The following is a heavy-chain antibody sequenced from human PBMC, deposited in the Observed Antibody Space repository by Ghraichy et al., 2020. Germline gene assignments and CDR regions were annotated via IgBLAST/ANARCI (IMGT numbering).Heavy chain of an antibody. CDR3: ARRTTVQTRSYWYFDL. J-gene: IGHJ2*01. Sequence: ASVKVSCKASGYTFTSYGISWVRQAPGQGLEWMGWISAYNGNTNYAQKLQGRVTMTTDTSTSTAYMELRSLRSDDTAVYYCARRTTVQTRSYWYFDLWGRGTLVTVSS. CDR2: ISAYNGNT. V-gene: IGHV1-18*04. CDR1: GYTFTSYG. D-gene: IGHD4-17*01.